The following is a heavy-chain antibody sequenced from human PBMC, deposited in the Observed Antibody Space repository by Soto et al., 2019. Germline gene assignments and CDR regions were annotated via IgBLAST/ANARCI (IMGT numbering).Heavy chain of an antibody. CDR3: ARQTPDDSGSYYSPDACNI. D-gene: IGHD3-10*01. CDR1: GGSISSSSYY. CDR2: IYYSGST. Sequence: QLQLQESGPGLVKPSETLSLTCAVSGGSISSSSYYWGWIRQPRGKGLECIGSIYYSGSTYYNSYIRSRVTISADTSQDKISLKLSSVTAADTAVYDCARQTPDDSGSYYSPDACNIWGQGTMVTVSS. J-gene: IGHJ3*02. V-gene: IGHV4-39*01.